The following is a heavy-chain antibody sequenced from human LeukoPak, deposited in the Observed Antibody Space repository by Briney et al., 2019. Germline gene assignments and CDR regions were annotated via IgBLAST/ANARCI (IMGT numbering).Heavy chain of an antibody. J-gene: IGHJ3*02. CDR3: ARDHNGQINVFDI. Sequence: SETLSLTCTVSGGSISTSSYYWGWVRQPPGRGLEWIGNIFYSGSTYYSPSLKSRVTISVDTSKNQFSLKLSSVTAADTAVYYCARDHNGQINVFDIWGQGTMVTVSS. D-gene: IGHD2-8*01. CDR1: GGSISTSSYY. CDR2: IFYSGST. V-gene: IGHV4-39*07.